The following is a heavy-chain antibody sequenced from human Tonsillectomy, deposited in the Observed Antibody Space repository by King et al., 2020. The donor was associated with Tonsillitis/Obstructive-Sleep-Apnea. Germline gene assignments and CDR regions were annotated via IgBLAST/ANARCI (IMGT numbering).Heavy chain of an antibody. CDR2: ISSSGSTI. Sequence: VQLVESGGGLVQPGGSLRLSCAASGFTFSSYEMNWVRQAPGKGLEWVSYISSSGSTIYYADSVKGRFTISRDNAKNSLYLQMNSLRAEDTAVYYCARGERGLLRFGESPTDNWGQGALVTVSS. V-gene: IGHV3-48*03. J-gene: IGHJ4*02. D-gene: IGHD3-10*01. CDR3: ARGERGLLRFGESPTDN. CDR1: GFTFSSYE.